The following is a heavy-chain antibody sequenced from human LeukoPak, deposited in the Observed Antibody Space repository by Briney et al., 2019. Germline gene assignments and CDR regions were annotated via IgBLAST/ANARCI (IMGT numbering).Heavy chain of an antibody. CDR3: AKSGGYGLIDY. CDR2: IYDSGST. D-gene: IGHD1-26*01. CDR1: GGSISSSSYY. V-gene: IGHV4-39*01. J-gene: IGHJ4*02. Sequence: SETLSLTCTVSGGSISSSSYYWGWIRQPPGKGPEWIGNIYDSGSTYYNASLQSRVTISIDTSKNQFSLRLSSVTAADTAMYYCAKSGGYGLIDYWGQGTLVTVSS.